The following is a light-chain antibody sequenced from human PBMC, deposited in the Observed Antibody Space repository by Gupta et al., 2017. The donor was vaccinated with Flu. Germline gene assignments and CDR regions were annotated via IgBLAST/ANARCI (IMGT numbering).Light chain of an antibody. Sequence: QPVLPQAPSVSGTPGQRVTISCSGSSSNIGDNPVSWYQHLPGAAPKLLIYGNNQRASGVPDRFSGSKSGTSASLAVGGLQSGDEANFYCAAWDDSLNGWVFGGGTKLTGL. J-gene: IGLJ3*02. CDR1: SSNIGDNP. CDR2: GNN. CDR3: AAWDDSLNGWV. V-gene: IGLV1-44*01.